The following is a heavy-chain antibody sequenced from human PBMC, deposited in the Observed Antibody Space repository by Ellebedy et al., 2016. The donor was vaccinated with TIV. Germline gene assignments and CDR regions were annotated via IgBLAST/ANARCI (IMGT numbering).Heavy chain of an antibody. V-gene: IGHV3-53*01. D-gene: IGHD6-13*01. CDR1: GFTVSSNY. Sequence: GESLKISCAASGFTVSSNYMSWVRQAPGKGLEWVSVIYSGGSTYYADSVKGRFTISRDNSKNTLYLQMNSLRAEDTAVYYCANVKQQLVRGVGYYYYGMDVWGQGTTVTVSS. CDR3: ANVKQQLVRGVGYYYYGMDV. CDR2: IYSGGST. J-gene: IGHJ6*02.